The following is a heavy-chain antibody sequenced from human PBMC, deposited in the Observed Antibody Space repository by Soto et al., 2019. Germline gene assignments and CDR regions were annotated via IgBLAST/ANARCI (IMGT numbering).Heavy chain of an antibody. CDR3: ARDDPEVSPNGMDV. CDR2: IIPIFGTA. CDR1: GGTFSSYA. V-gene: IGHV1-69*05. Sequence: ASVKVSCKASGGTFSSYAISWVRQAPGQGLEWMGGIIPIFGTANYAQKFQGRVTMTTDTSTSTAYMELRSLRSDDTAVYYCARDDPEVSPNGMDVWGQGTTVTVSS. J-gene: IGHJ6*02. D-gene: IGHD6-6*01.